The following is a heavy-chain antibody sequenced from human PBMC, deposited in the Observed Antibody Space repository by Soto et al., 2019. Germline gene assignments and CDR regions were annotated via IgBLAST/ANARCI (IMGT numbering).Heavy chain of an antibody. CDR1: GGSINNNGYF. J-gene: IGHJ4*02. CDR3: ARGPSGDKVDY. D-gene: IGHD1-26*01. V-gene: IGHV4-30-4*01. Sequence: QVQLQESGPGVVEPSQTLSLTCTVSGGSINNNGYFWSWIRQPPGSGLEWIGHIYNSGSTYSNPSLKSRLTISVDTSKNQFPLKLSSVTAADTAVYYSARGPSGDKVDYLGQGTLVTVAS. CDR2: IYNSGST.